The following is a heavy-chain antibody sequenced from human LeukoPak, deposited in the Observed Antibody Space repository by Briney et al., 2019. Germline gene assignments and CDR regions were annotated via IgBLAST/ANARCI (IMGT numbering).Heavy chain of an antibody. Sequence: PSETLSLTCTVSGGSISSDNYSWSWIRQPAGKGLEWIGRIYTSGSTNYNPSLKSRVTISVDTSKKQFSLKLSSVTAADTAVYYCAREKIGYYDGSGRGWFDPWGQGTLVTVSS. CDR1: GGSISSDNYS. D-gene: IGHD3-22*01. J-gene: IGHJ5*02. V-gene: IGHV4-61*02. CDR2: IYTSGST. CDR3: AREKIGYYDGSGRGWFDP.